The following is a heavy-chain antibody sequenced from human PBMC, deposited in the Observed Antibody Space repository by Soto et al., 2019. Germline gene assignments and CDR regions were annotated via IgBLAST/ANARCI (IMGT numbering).Heavy chain of an antibody. CDR3: ARVFCSGSYIAFDT. CDR1: GYTFSNYG. D-gene: IGHD3-10*01. V-gene: IGHV1-18*01. CDR2: ISPHNGNT. J-gene: IGHJ3*02. Sequence: QVQLVQSGAEVKNPGASVKVSCKASGYTFSNYGISWVRQAPGQGLEWMGWISPHNGNTKYTQKFQGRVPMTTDTSTSTAYMELRSLRSDDTAVFYCARVFCSGSYIAFDTWGQGTMGTVSS.